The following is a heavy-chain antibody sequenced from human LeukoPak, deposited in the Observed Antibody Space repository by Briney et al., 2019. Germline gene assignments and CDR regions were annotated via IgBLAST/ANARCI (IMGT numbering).Heavy chain of an antibody. CDR3: VRESRPGGAMGLYHNLDY. CDR1: GFSFTTHA. J-gene: IGHJ4*02. CDR2: IKEDGTEK. V-gene: IGHV3-7*01. Sequence: GGSLRLSCVASGFSFTTHAMGWVRQTPGKGLEWVANIKEDGTEKNLVDSVKGRFTISRDNTKNLLFLEMNNLRGDDTAIYYCVRESRPGGAMGLYHNLDYWGQGTLVAVSS. D-gene: IGHD1-1*01.